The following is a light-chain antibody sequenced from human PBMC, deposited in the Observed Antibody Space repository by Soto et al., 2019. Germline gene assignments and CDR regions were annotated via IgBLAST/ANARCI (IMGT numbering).Light chain of an antibody. CDR2: EVS. V-gene: IGLV2-14*01. J-gene: IGLJ1*01. CDR1: RSDVGDYNY. CDR3: SSYTSTYTYV. Sequence: QSALTQPASVSGSPGQSITISCTGTRSDVGDYNYISWYQQHPGKVPKLMIYEVSNRPSGVSNRFSGSKSGNTASLTISGLQAEDEAHYYCSSYTSTYTYVFGTGTRSPS.